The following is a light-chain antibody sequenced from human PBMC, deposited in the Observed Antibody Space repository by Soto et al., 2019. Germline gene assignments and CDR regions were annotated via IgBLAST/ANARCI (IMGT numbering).Light chain of an antibody. CDR1: QTISNW. CDR2: KAY. V-gene: IGKV1-5*03. Sequence: DIQMTQSPSTLSGSVGDRVTITCRASQTISNWLAWYQQKPGKAPKLLIYKAYTLKSGVQSRFSGSGSGTEFTLTIRSLQPDDFATYYCKHYNSYSEAFGQGTKVDIK. CDR3: KHYNSYSEA. J-gene: IGKJ1*01.